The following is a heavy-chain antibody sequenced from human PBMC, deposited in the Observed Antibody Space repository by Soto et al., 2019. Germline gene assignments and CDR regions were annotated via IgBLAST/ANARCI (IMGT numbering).Heavy chain of an antibody. CDR3: AAAQDGPKKLDY. CDR1: GYTFTSYG. D-gene: IGHD1-1*01. J-gene: IGHJ4*02. V-gene: IGHV1-18*01. CDR2: ISAYNGNT. Sequence: QVQLVQSGAEVKKPGASVKVSCKASGYTFTSYGISWVRQAPGQGLEGMGWISAYNGNTNYAQKITGRVTTTTDTSTTTAYLGLRGLGSAVAALYSGAAAQDGPKKLDYGGKGTLGTVSA.